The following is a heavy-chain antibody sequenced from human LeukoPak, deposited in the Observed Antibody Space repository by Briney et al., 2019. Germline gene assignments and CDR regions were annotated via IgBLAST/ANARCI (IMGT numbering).Heavy chain of an antibody. J-gene: IGHJ6*02. Sequence: TGGSLRLSCAASGFTFSSYAMHWVRQAPGKGLEWVAVISYDGSNKYYADSVKGRFTISRDNSKNTLYLQMNSLRAEDTAVYYCARDGLDYGDYAHYYYGMDVWGQGTTVTVS. V-gene: IGHV3-30*04. CDR1: GFTFSSYA. CDR2: ISYDGSNK. CDR3: ARDGLDYGDYAHYYYGMDV. D-gene: IGHD4-17*01.